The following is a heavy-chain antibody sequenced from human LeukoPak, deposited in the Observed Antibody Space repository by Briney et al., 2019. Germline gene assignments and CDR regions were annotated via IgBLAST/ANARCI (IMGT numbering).Heavy chain of an antibody. Sequence: PGGSLRLSCAASGFTFSSYGMHWVRQAPGKGLEWVAVISYGGSNKYYADSVKGRFTISRDNSKNTLYLQMNSLRAEDTAVYYCVKDLGSSSWYWDAFDIWGQGTMVTVSS. CDR1: GFTFSSYG. D-gene: IGHD6-13*01. V-gene: IGHV3-30*18. CDR2: ISYGGSNK. J-gene: IGHJ3*02. CDR3: VKDLGSSSWYWDAFDI.